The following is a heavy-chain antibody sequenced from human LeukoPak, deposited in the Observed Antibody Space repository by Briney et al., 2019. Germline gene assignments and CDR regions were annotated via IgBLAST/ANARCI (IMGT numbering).Heavy chain of an antibody. D-gene: IGHD2-2*03. CDR1: GYTFTDYG. Sequence: VASVKVSCKASGYTFTDYGITWVRQAPGQGLEWMGWISAYNGHTNYVEKFQGRVTMTTDTSTSTAYMELRSLRSDDTAVYYCVRGGQWIDYWGQGTLVTVSS. CDR2: ISAYNGHT. J-gene: IGHJ4*02. V-gene: IGHV1-18*01. CDR3: VRGGQWIDY.